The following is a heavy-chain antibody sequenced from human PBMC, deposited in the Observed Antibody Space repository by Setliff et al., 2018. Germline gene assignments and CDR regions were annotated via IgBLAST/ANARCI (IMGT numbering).Heavy chain of an antibody. J-gene: IGHJ4*02. V-gene: IGHV4-61*02. CDR1: GGSISSGPYY. D-gene: IGHD7-27*01. CDR2: LYSSGST. CDR3: ASTDWGWGYYFDY. Sequence: PSETLSLTCTVSGGSISSGPYYWNWFRQPAGKGLEWIERLYSSGSTNYNPSLKSRVTISVDTSKNQFSLKLSSVTAADTAVYYCASTDWGWGYYFDYWGQGTLVTVSS.